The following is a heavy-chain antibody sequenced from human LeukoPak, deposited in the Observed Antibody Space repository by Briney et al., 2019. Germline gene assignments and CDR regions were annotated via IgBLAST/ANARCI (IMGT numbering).Heavy chain of an antibody. CDR1: GFTFDDYA. D-gene: IGHD6-19*01. CDR3: AKRRAVAGPGPYYFDY. V-gene: IGHV3-9*01. J-gene: IGHJ4*02. Sequence: GGSLRLSCAASGFTFDDYAMHWVRQAPGKGLEWVSGISWNSGSIGYADSVKGRFTIPRDNSKNTLYLQMNSLRAEDTAVYYCAKRRAVAGPGPYYFDYWGQGTLVTVSS. CDR2: ISWNSGSI.